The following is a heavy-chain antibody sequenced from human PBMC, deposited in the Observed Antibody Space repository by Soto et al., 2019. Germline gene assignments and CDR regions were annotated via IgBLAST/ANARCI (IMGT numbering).Heavy chain of an antibody. J-gene: IGHJ5*02. CDR1: GFSLSNARMG. D-gene: IGHD3-3*01. CDR2: IFSNDEK. CDR3: ARTGKFWWSDP. Sequence: QVTLKESGPVLVKPTETLTLTCTVSGFSLSNARMGVSWIRQPPGKALEWLAHIFSNDEKSYSTSLNSRLTIYKDTSKSQVVLTMNKIAPVYTATCYGARTGKFWWSDPWGEGALVTV. V-gene: IGHV2-26*01.